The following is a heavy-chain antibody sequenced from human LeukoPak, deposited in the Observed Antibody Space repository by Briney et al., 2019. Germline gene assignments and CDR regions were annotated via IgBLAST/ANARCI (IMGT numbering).Heavy chain of an antibody. J-gene: IGHJ4*02. V-gene: IGHV3-33*01. Sequence: PGRSLRLSCAASGFTFRTYGMHWVRQAPGKGLEWVAFIWYGGSNKYYADSVKGLFTLSRDNSKNTLSLQMNSLRAEDTAVYYCARDRSVRYFDYWGQGTLVTVSS. CDR2: IWYGGSNK. CDR3: ARDRSVRYFDY. D-gene: IGHD1-26*01. CDR1: GFTFRTYG.